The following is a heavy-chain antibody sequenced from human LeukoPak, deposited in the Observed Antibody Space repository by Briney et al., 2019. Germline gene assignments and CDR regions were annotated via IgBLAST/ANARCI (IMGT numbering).Heavy chain of an antibody. V-gene: IGHV1-46*01. CDR3: ARSSSGLPNDY. D-gene: IGHD6-6*01. CDR2: INPSGGST. CDR1: GYTFTSYY. J-gene: IGHJ4*02. Sequence: ASVTVSFKASGYTFTSYYMHWVRQAPGQGLEWMGIINPSGGSTSYAQKFQGRVTMTRDTSTSTVYMELSSLRSEDTAVYYCARSSSGLPNDYWGQGTLVTVSS.